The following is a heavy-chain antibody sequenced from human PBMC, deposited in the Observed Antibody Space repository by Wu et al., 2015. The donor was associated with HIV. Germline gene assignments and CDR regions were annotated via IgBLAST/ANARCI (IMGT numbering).Heavy chain of an antibody. CDR3: ARSREIWFANGMAV. CDR1: GYMFTNYD. Sequence: QVQLVQSGAEVKKPGASVKVSCKASGYMFTNYDISWVRQAPGQGLEWMGWISAHSGNTKYAEKFQGRVTMTTDTSTSSAHMELRSLRSDDTGVYYCARSREIWFANGMAVWGQGTTVTVSS. V-gene: IGHV1-18*01. D-gene: IGHD3-10*01. J-gene: IGHJ6*02. CDR2: ISAHSGNT.